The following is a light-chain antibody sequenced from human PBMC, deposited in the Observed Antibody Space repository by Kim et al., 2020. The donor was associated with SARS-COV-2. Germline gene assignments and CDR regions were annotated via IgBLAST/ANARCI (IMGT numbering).Light chain of an antibody. Sequence: SSELTQDPAVSAALGQTVRITCQGDSLKTFYATWYQQKPGQAPVLVMFGKNNRPLGIPDRFSGSTSGNTSSLTITGAQAEDEADYYCSSRDTRDTDVIFGGGTQLTVL. V-gene: IGLV3-19*01. J-gene: IGLJ2*01. CDR3: SSRDTRDTDVI. CDR1: SLKTFY. CDR2: GKN.